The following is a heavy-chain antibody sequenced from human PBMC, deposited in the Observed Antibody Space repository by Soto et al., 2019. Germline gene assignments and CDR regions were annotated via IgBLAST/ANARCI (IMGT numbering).Heavy chain of an antibody. CDR3: AGWNILDYYGMDV. Sequence: HPGGSLRLSCAASGFTFSSYWMSWVRQAPGKGLEWVANIKQDGSEKYYVDSVKGRFTISRDNAKNSLYLQMNSLRAEDTAVYYCAGWNILDYYGMDVWGQGTTVTVSS. D-gene: IGHD1-1*01. J-gene: IGHJ6*02. CDR2: IKQDGSEK. CDR1: GFTFSSYW. V-gene: IGHV3-7*01.